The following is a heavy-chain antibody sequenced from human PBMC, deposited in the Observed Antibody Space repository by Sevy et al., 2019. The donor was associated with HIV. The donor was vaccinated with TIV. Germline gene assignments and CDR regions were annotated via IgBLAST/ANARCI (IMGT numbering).Heavy chain of an antibody. Sequence: SETLSLTCAVYGGSFSGYYWSWIRQPPGKGLEWIGEINHSGSTNYNPSLKSRVTISVDTSKNQFSLKLSSVTAADTAVYYCARGIRCSSTSCSPTEHYYYYGMDVWDQGTTVTVSS. D-gene: IGHD2-2*01. CDR2: INHSGST. CDR1: GGSFSGYY. V-gene: IGHV4-34*01. CDR3: ARGIRCSSTSCSPTEHYYYYGMDV. J-gene: IGHJ6*02.